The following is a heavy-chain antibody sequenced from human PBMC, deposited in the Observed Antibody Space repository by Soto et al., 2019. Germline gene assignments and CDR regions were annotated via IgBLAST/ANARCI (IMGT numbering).Heavy chain of an antibody. J-gene: IGHJ5*02. D-gene: IGHD3-10*01. Sequence: QSGGSLRLSCAASGFTFSSYSMNWVRQAPGKGLEWVSYISSSSSTIYYADSVKGRFTISRDNAKNSLYLQMNSLRDEDTAVYYCARVVFLTMVRGVIRPTKGKLHNWFDPLGQGTLVTVSS. CDR3: ARVVFLTMVRGVIRPTKGKLHNWFDP. CDR2: ISSSSSTI. V-gene: IGHV3-48*02. CDR1: GFTFSSYS.